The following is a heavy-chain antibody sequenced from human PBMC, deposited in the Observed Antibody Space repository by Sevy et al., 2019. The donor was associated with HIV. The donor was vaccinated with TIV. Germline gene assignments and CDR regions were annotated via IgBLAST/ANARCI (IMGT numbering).Heavy chain of an antibody. CDR3: ARVECSDGSCYSGYFQH. V-gene: IGHV4-30-2*01. D-gene: IGHD2-15*01. CDR2: IYHSGST. J-gene: IGHJ1*01. CDR1: GGSISSGGYS. Sequence: SETLSLTCAVSGGSISSGGYSWSSIRQPPGKGLDWIGYIYHSGSTYYNPSLKSRVTISVDRSKNQFSLKLSSVTAADRAVYYCARVECSDGSCYSGYFQHWGQGTLVTVSS.